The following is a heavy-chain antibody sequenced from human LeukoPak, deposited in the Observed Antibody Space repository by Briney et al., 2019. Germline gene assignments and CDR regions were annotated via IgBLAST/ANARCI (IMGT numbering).Heavy chain of an antibody. V-gene: IGHV3-74*01. CDR2: MNEYSTTI. CDR1: GFPFNSFW. CDR3: ARGGVNPVDH. Sequence: GGSLRLSCAASGFPFNSFWVHWVRQAPGKGLVWVSDMNEYSTTIRYADSVKGRFTISRDNAKSILYLQMNNLRAEDTTMYFCARGGVNPVDHWGQGTLVTVSS. D-gene: IGHD1-14*01. J-gene: IGHJ4*02.